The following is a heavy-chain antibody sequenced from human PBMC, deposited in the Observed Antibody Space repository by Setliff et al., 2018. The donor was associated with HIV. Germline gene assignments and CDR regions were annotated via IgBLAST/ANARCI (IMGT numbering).Heavy chain of an antibody. J-gene: IGHJ3*02. CDR3: ASPYYYDSSGLADAFDI. CDR1: GYTFTNYD. CDR2: INTNSGHT. V-gene: IGHV1-18*01. Sequence: ASVKVSCKASGYTFTNYDINWVRQATGQGLEWMGWINTNSGHTDYAQKLQDRVTITADTSSTTAYMELSSLRSDDTAVYYCASPYYYDSSGLADAFDIWGQGTMVTVSS. D-gene: IGHD3-22*01.